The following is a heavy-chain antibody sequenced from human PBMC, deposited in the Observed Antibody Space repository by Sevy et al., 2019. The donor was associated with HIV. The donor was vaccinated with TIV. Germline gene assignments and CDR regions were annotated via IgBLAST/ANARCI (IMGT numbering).Heavy chain of an antibody. J-gene: IGHJ6*02. CDR3: ARRPDLGVVILTGVLDV. CDR1: GFSFSSYA. D-gene: IGHD3-3*01. V-gene: IGHV3-23*01. CDR2: ISGSGGST. Sequence: GSLRLSCAASGFSFSSYAMSWVRQTPGKGLQWVSVISGSGGSTYYADSVKGRLTIFRDNSRNTVYLQMNSLRAEDTAVYYCARRPDLGVVILTGVLDVWGQGTTVTVSS.